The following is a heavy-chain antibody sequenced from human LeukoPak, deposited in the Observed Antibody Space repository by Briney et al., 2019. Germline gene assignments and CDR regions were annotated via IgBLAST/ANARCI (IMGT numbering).Heavy chain of an antibody. V-gene: IGHV4-31*03. Sequence: PSETLSLTCTVSGGSISSGGYYWSWIRQHPGKGLEWIGYIYYSGSTYYNPSLKSRVTISVDTSKNQFPLKLSSVTAADTAVYYCARGCDYGDSDAFDIWGQGTMVTVSS. J-gene: IGHJ3*02. CDR3: ARGCDYGDSDAFDI. D-gene: IGHD4-17*01. CDR1: GGSISSGGYY. CDR2: IYYSGST.